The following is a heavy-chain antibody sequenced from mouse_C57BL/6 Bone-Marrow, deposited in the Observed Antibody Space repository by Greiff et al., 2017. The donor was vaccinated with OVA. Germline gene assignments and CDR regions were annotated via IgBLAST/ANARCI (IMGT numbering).Heavy chain of an antibody. CDR1: GFNIKNTY. D-gene: IGHD1-1*01. V-gene: IGHV14-3*01. CDR2: IYPANDNT. J-gene: IGHJ4*01. CDR3: ARGNFGSSFYAMDY. Sequence: VQLQQSVAELVRPGASVKLSCTASGFNIKNTYMHWVKQRPEQGLEGIGIIYPANDNTKYAPKFQGKATMTADTSSNTAYLQLSSLSSEDTAVYCCARGNFGSSFYAMDYWGQGTSVTVSS.